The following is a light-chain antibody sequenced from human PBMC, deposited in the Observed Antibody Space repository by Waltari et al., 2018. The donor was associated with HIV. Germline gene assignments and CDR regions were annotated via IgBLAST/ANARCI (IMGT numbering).Light chain of an antibody. V-gene: IGKV1-39*01. CDR1: QTISNS. CDR2: VAS. J-gene: IGKJ2*01. Sequence: EMQMTQSPSSLSASVGDRVTITCRVSQTISNSLNWYQWKPGNATKLLIYVASTLQSGVPSIFSDSQSGTDFTHTISSLQPEDFATYCGQQSYSNPRYPLGLGTKLEN. CDR3: QQSYSNPRYP.